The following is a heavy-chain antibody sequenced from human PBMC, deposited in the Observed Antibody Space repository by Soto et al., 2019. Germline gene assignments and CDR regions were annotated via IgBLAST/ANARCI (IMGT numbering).Heavy chain of an antibody. CDR1: GGSISSSSYY. D-gene: IGHD3-3*01. V-gene: IGHV4-39*01. CDR2: IYYSGST. Sequence: SETLSLTCTVSGGSISSSSYYWGWIRQPPGKGLEWIGSIYYSGSTYYNPSLKSRVTISVDTSKNQFSLKLSSVTAADTAVYYCARPSRLRFLESPLDVWGQGTTVTVSS. J-gene: IGHJ6*02. CDR3: ARPSRLRFLESPLDV.